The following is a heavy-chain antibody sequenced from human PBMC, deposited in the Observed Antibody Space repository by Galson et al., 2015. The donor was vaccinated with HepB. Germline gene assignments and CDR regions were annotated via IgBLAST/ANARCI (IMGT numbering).Heavy chain of an antibody. CDR2: INPNSGGT. J-gene: IGHJ4*02. Sequence: SVKVSCKASGYTFTDYYMHWVRQAPGQGLEWMGWINPNSGGTNYAQKFQGWVTMTRDTSISTAYMELSRLRSDDTAVYYCARGEGLYGSGSPDFDYWGQGSL. CDR1: GYTFTDYY. V-gene: IGHV1-2*04. D-gene: IGHD3-10*01. CDR3: ARGEGLYGSGSPDFDY.